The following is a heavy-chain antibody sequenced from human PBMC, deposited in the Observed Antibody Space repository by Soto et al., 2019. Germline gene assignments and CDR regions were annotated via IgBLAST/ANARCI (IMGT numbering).Heavy chain of an antibody. D-gene: IGHD3-10*01. CDR1: GGSISSGDYY. CDR2: IYYSGST. CDR3: ARAGPKLGFGELFPRGPLIDY. Sequence: SETLSLTCTVSGGSISSGDYYWSWIRQPPGKGLEWIGYIYYSGSTYYNPSLKSRVTISVDTSKNQFSLKLSSVTAADTAVYYCARAGPKLGFGELFPRGPLIDYWAQGTLVTVSS. V-gene: IGHV4-30-4*01. J-gene: IGHJ4*02.